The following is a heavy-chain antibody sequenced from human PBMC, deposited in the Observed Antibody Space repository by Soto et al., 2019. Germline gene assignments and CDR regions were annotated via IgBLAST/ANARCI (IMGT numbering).Heavy chain of an antibody. CDR2: ISSSSSYI. CDR3: ARGQYLRGESILPGIPDY. V-gene: IGHV3-21*01. CDR1: GFTFSSYS. Sequence: GGSLRLSCAASGFTFSSYSMNWVRQAPGKGLEWVSSISSSSSYIYYADSVKGRFTISRDNAKNSLYLQMNSLRAEDTAVYYCARGQYLRGESILPGIPDYWGQGTLVTVSS. J-gene: IGHJ4*02. D-gene: IGHD1-26*01.